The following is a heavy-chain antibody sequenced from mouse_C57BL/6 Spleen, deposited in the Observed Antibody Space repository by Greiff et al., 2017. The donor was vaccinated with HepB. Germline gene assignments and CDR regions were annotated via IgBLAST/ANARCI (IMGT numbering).Heavy chain of an antibody. CDR3: ARDLFTTLWYFDV. J-gene: IGHJ1*03. CDR1: GYTFTSYW. Sequence: QVQLQQPGAELVRPGSSVKLSCKASGYTFTSYWMHWVKQRPIQGLEWIGNIDPSDSETHYNQKFKDKATLTVDKSSSTAYMQLSSLTSEDSAVYYCARDLFTTLWYFDVWGTGTTVTVSS. V-gene: IGHV1-52*01. D-gene: IGHD1-1*01. CDR2: IDPSDSET.